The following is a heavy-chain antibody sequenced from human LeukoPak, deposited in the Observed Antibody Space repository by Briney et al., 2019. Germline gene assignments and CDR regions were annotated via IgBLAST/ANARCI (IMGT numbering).Heavy chain of an antibody. CDR2: IGTGGRT. Sequence: GGSLRPSCAASGFSFSSHAMSWVRQAPGKGPEWVSGIGTGGRTYYADSVKGRFTISRDNSKNTLYLQMNSLRAEDTAVYYCAKPMTTVTTAINWDYWGQGTLDTVSS. J-gene: IGHJ4*02. CDR3: AKPMTTVTTAINWDY. CDR1: GFSFSSHA. D-gene: IGHD4-17*01. V-gene: IGHV3-23*01.